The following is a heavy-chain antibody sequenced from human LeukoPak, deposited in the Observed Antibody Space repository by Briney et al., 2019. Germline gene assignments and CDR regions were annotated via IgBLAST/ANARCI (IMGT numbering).Heavy chain of an antibody. J-gene: IGHJ4*02. CDR1: GFTFDDYA. CDR3: AKSLESDYGFDY. D-gene: IGHD4-17*01. Sequence: GRSLRLSCAASGFTFDDYAMHWVRQAPGKGLEWVSGISWSSGSIGYADSVKGRFTISRDNAKNSLYLQMNSLRAEDTALYYCAKSLESDYGFDYWGQGTLVTVSS. CDR2: ISWSSGSI. V-gene: IGHV3-9*01.